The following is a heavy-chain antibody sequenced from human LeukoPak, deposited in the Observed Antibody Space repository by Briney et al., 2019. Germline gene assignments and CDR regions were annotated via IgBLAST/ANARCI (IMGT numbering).Heavy chain of an antibody. V-gene: IGHV3-23*01. CDR1: GFTFSNYG. CDR2: IIASGLST. J-gene: IGHJ5*02. Sequence: PGGSLRLSCATSGFTFSNYGMTWVRQAPGKGLEWVSSIIASGLSTYYADSVKGRFTISRDNSKNTVFLQVNSLRAEDTAVYYCARGSKTSDHWGQGPLVPVSS. D-gene: IGHD3-10*01. CDR3: ARGSKTSDH.